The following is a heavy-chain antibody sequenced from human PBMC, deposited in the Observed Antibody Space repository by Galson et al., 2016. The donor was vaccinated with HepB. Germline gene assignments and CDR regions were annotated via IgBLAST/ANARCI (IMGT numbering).Heavy chain of an antibody. V-gene: IGHV3-21*01. CDR1: GFTFRTYS. CDR2: IDGSNDHI. D-gene: IGHD3-10*01. CDR3: GRGDAFDI. Sequence: SLRLSCAASGFTFRTYSVNWVRQAPGKGLEWVSSIDGSNDHIHDADSLKGRFTMSRDDAKNSLYLQMNSLRAEDTAVYFCGRGDAFDIWGHGTVVTVSA. J-gene: IGHJ3*02.